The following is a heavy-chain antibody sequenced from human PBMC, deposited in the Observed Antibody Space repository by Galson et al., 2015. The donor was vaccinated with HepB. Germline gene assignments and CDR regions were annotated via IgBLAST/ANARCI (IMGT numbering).Heavy chain of an antibody. D-gene: IGHD2-15*01. CDR3: AIMRTTGDIVVVVADWFDP. Sequence: QSGAEVKKPGESLRISCKGSGYIFTSYWISWVRQMPGKGLEWMGRIDPTDSSTKYSPSFQGHVTITADNSISTAYLQWSSLKSSDTATYYCAIMRTTGDIVVVVADWFDPWGQGSLVTVSS. CDR1: GYIFTSYW. CDR2: IDPTDSST. V-gene: IGHV5-10-1*01. J-gene: IGHJ5*02.